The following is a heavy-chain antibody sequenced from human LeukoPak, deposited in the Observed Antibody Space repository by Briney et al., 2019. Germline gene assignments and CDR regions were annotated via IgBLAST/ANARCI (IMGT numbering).Heavy chain of an antibody. V-gene: IGHV4-39*01. Sequence: SETLSLTCTVSGGSISSSSYYWDWIRQPPGKGLEWIGSIYYRGSTYYNPSLKSRVTISVDTSKNQFSLKLSSVTAADTAVYYCARRGFGDGYNVWGQGTLVTVSS. CDR1: GGSISSSSYY. D-gene: IGHD5-24*01. CDR3: ARRGFGDGYNV. J-gene: IGHJ4*02. CDR2: IYYRGST.